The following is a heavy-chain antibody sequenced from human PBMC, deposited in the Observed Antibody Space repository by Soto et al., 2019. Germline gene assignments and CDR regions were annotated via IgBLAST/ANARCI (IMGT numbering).Heavy chain of an antibody. J-gene: IGHJ3*02. Sequence: GQGLEWMGWISAYNGNTNYAQKLQGRVTMTTDTSTSTAYMELRSLRSDDTAVYYCARDSGSLDDALDISGQGTIVTVPS. D-gene: IGHD6-13*01. CDR2: ISAYNGNT. V-gene: IGHV1-18*01. CDR3: ARDSGSLDDALDI.